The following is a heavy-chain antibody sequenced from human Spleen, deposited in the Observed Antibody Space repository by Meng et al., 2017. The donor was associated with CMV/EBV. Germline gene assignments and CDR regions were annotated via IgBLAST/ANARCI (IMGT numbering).Heavy chain of an antibody. J-gene: IGHJ4*02. Sequence: GESLKISCAASGFTFSAYAMHWVRQAPGKGLEWVAVISYHGSNEYYADSVKGRFTISRDNSKNTLYLQMNSLRAEDTAVYYCARGAEYYYGSGTSGGFDYWGQGTLVTVSS. V-gene: IGHV3-30*04. CDR3: ARGAEYYYGSGTSGGFDY. CDR2: ISYHGSNE. CDR1: GFTFSAYA. D-gene: IGHD3-10*01.